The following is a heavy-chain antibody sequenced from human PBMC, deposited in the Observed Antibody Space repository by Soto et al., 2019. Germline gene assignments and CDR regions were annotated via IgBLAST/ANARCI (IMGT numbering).Heavy chain of an antibody. D-gene: IGHD3-10*01. V-gene: IGHV2-5*02. Sequence: QITLKESGPTQVKPTQTLTLTCSFSGFSLNTDGEGGGWVRQPPGEALEWLELIYWDDDERYSPSLKTRLTITKDPSKNQVVLIMTNMDPVDTATYYCAHSRNLITEDAQVGDFDYWGQGTLVTVSS. CDR3: AHSRNLITEDAQVGDFDY. CDR1: GFSLNTDGEG. CDR2: IYWDDDE. J-gene: IGHJ4*02.